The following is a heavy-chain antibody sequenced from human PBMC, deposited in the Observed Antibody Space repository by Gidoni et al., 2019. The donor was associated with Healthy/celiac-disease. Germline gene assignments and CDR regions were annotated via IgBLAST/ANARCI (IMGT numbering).Heavy chain of an antibody. D-gene: IGHD1-26*01. J-gene: IGHJ5*02. CDR3: ARRRLGGSYPFDP. Sequence: STYYNPSLKSRVTISVDTSKNQFSLKLSSVTAADTAVYYCARRRLGGSYPFDPWGQGTLVTVSS. CDR2: ST. V-gene: IGHV4-39*01.